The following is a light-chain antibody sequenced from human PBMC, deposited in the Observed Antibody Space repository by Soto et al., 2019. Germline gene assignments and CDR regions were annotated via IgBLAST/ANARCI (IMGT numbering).Light chain of an antibody. CDR2: TAS. CDR3: QQLNSYPYT. V-gene: IGKV1-9*01. Sequence: DIQLTQSPSFLSASVGDRVTITCRASQGISSYLAWYQQEPGKAPSLLIYTASTLQRGVPSRFSGSGSGTEFTLTISSLRPEDFAIYYCQQLNSYPYTFGQGTKLEIK. J-gene: IGKJ2*01. CDR1: QGISSY.